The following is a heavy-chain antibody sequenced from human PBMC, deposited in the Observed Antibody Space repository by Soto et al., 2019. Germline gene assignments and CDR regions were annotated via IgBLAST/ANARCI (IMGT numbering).Heavy chain of an antibody. D-gene: IGHD6-13*01. V-gene: IGHV6-1*01. J-gene: IGHJ6*02. CDR2: TYYRSKWYN. CDR1: GDSVSSNSAA. Sequence: PSQTLSLTCAISGDSVSSNSAAWNWIRQSPSRGLEWLGRTYYRSKWYNDYAVSVKSRITINPDTSKNQFSLQLNSVTPEDTAIYYCARVIFYCGAAAGTGYYYYCGMDVWGQGTTVTVSS. CDR3: ARVIFYCGAAAGTGYYYYCGMDV.